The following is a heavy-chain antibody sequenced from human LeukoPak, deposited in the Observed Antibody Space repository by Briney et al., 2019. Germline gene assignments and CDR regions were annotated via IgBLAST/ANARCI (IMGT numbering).Heavy chain of an antibody. J-gene: IGHJ4*02. CDR2: ISGSGGST. CDR1: GFTFSSYA. CDR3: AKDLDSSGYSLKIDY. D-gene: IGHD3-22*01. V-gene: IGHV3-23*01. Sequence: GGSLRLSCAASGFTFSSYAMSWVRQAPGKGLEWVSGISGSGGSTYYADSVKGRFTISRDNSKNTLYLQMNSLRAEDTAVYYCAKDLDSSGYSLKIDYWGQGTLVTVSS.